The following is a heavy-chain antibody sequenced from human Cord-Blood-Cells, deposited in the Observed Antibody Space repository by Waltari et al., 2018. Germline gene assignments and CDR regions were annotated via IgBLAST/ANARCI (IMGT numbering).Heavy chain of an antibody. CDR2: SYPGAADT. J-gene: IGHJ4*02. D-gene: IGHD6-6*01. CDR3: ARQGSSSSFLDGYFDY. V-gene: IGHV5-51*01. Sequence: EVQLVQSGAEVKKPGESLKISCKGSGYSFTSYWIGWVRQMLGKGLEWMGISYPGAADTRYSPSFQGQVTISADKSIGTAYLQWSSLKASDTAMYYCARQGSSSSFLDGYFDYWGQGTLVTVSS. CDR1: GYSFTSYW.